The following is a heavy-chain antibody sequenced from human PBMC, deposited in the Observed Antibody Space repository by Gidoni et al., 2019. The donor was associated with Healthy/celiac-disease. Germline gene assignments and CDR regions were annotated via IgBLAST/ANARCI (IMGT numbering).Heavy chain of an antibody. CDR3: ARGFPWSHYYDSSGRGWGY. V-gene: IGHV4-34*01. J-gene: IGHJ4*02. D-gene: IGHD3-22*01. Sequence: QVQLQQWGAGLLKPSETLSLTCAVYGGSFSGYYWSWIRQPPGKGLEWIGEINHSGSTNYNPSLKSRVTISVDTSKNQFSLKLSSVTAADTAVYYCARGFPWSHYYDSSGRGWGYWGQGTLVTVSS. CDR1: GGSFSGYY. CDR2: INHSGST.